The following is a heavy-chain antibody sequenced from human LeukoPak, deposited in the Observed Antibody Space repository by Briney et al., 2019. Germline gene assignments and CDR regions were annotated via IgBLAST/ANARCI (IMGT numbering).Heavy chain of an antibody. CDR3: AREWGIAVIDY. Sequence: GGSLRLSCAASGFSFSSYSMNSVRQAAGKGLEWVSSISSSSSHIYHADPVKGRFTISRDNAKNSLYLRMNSLRAEDTAVHYCAREWGIAVIDYWGQGTLVTVSS. D-gene: IGHD6-19*01. CDR2: ISSSSSHI. J-gene: IGHJ4*02. CDR1: GFSFSSYS. V-gene: IGHV3-21*01.